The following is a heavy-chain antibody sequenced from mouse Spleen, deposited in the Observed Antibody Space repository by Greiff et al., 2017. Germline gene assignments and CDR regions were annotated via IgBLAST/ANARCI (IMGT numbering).Heavy chain of an antibody. CDR3: ARGNYGSSTAWFAY. Sequence: VQLKQSGPELVKPGASVKMSCKASGYTFTDYNMHWVKQSHGKSLEWIGYINPNNGGTSYNQKFKGKATLTVNKSSSTAYMELRSLTSEDSAVYYCARGNYGSSTAWFAYWGQGTLVTVSA. J-gene: IGHJ3*01. CDR1: GYTFTDYN. D-gene: IGHD1-1*01. V-gene: IGHV1-22*01. CDR2: INPNNGGT.